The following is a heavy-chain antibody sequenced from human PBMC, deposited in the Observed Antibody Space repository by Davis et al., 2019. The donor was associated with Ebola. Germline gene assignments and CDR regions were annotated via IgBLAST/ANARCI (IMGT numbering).Heavy chain of an antibody. V-gene: IGHV1-69*13. CDR2: IIPIFGTA. D-gene: IGHD3-16*01. CDR1: GGTFSSYA. J-gene: IGHJ6*02. CDR3: ARDSKVVLLLGFYGMDV. Sequence: SVKVSCKASGGTFSSYAISWVRQAPGQGLEWMGGIIPIFGTANYAQKFQGRVTITADESTSTAYMELSSLRSEDTAVYYCARDSKVVLLLGFYGMDVWGQGTTVTVSS.